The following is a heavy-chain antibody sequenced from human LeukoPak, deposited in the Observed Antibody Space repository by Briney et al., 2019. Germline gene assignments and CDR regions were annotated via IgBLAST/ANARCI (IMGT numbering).Heavy chain of an antibody. Sequence: PGGSLRLSCAASGFTFSSYAMDWVRQAPGRGLEWVSAISGSGGSTYYADSVKGRFTISRDNSKNTLYLQMNSLRVEDTAVYYCAKVRYTIFGVVTNFDYWGQRTLVTVSS. V-gene: IGHV3-23*01. CDR1: GFTFSSYA. J-gene: IGHJ4*02. CDR2: ISGSGGST. D-gene: IGHD3-3*01. CDR3: AKVRYTIFGVVTNFDY.